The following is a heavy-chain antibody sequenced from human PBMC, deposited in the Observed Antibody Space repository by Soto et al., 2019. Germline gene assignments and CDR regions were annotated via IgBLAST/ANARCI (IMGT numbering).Heavy chain of an antibody. J-gene: IGHJ4*02. CDR3: AKDPYIWGSYRYPFDS. V-gene: IGHV3-30*04. D-gene: IGHD3-16*02. CDR1: GFTLGAHV. CDR2: ILYDGSNK. Sequence: GSLRLSCAASGFTLGAHVIHWVRQAPGNGLEWVAAILYDGSNKYCADSVKGRFTISRDKSKDTVYLQMDSLRAEDTALYYCAKDPYIWGSYRYPFDSWGQGTMVTVSS.